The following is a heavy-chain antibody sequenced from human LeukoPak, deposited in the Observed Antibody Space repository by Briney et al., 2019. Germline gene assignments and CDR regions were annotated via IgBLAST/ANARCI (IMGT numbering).Heavy chain of an antibody. Sequence: ASETPSLTCTVSGGSISSYYWSWIRQPPGKGLEWIGYIYYSGSTNYNPSLKSRVTISVDTSKNQFSLKLSSVTAADTAVYYCARAGYSYGYYYYYGMDVWGQGTTVTVSS. J-gene: IGHJ6*02. CDR2: IYYSGST. CDR1: GGSISSYY. V-gene: IGHV4-59*01. CDR3: ARAGYSYGYYYYYGMDV. D-gene: IGHD5-18*01.